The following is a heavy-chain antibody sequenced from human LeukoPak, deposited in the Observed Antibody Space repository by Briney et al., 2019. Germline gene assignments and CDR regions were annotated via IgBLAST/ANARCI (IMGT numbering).Heavy chain of an antibody. D-gene: IGHD1-26*01. V-gene: IGHV1-2*02. J-gene: IGHJ6*03. CDR3: ARGWSGSYYSHYYYYMDV. CDR1: GYTLTDYY. CDR2: INPNSGGT. Sequence: ASVKVSCKASGYTLTDYYMHWVRQAPGQGLEWMGWINPNSGGTNYAQKFQGRVTMTRDTSISTAYMELSRLRSDDTAVYYCARGWSGSYYSHYYYYMDVWGKGTTVTVSS.